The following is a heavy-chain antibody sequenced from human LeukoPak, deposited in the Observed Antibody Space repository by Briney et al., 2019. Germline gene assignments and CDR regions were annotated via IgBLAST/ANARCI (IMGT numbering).Heavy chain of an antibody. CDR2: INTDGSVT. J-gene: IGHJ4*02. Sequence: PGGSLRLSCAASGFTFSTYWMHWVRRAPGKGLVSVSQINTDGSVTTYADSVKGRFTISRDNAKNTLYLQMNSLRAEDTTVYYCARWTYASDGSGYWGQGTLVTVSS. D-gene: IGHD3-16*01. V-gene: IGHV3-74*01. CDR1: GFTFSTYW. CDR3: ARWTYASDGSGY.